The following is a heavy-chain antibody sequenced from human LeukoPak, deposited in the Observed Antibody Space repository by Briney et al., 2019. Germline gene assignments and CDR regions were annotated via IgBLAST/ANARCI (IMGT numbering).Heavy chain of an antibody. CDR1: GYTFTNYW. D-gene: IGHD3-22*01. CDR3: ASYYLDPDALDI. Sequence: GESLKISCKASGYTFTNYWIGWVRQMPGQDLEWMGIIYPDDSNTKYSPSFQGQVTISADKSISTAYLQWSSLKASDTGFYYCASYYLDPDALDIWGQGTMVTVSS. CDR2: IYPDDSNT. J-gene: IGHJ3*02. V-gene: IGHV5-51*01.